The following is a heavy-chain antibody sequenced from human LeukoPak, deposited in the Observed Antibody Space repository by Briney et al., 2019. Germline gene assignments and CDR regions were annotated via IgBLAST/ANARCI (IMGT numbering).Heavy chain of an antibody. CDR1: GVSNSSSSYF. D-gene: IGHD3-16*01. V-gene: IGHV4-39*07. CDR3: ARLWGATRGDY. Sequence: PSETLSLTCTVSGVSNSSSSYFWRWLRRPPGRGREWIGTIYYSGSPYYNPSLKSRVTLTVDRSKNQFSLKLSSVTAGDTAVYFCARLWGATRGDYWGQGTLVTVSS. J-gene: IGHJ4*02. CDR2: IYYSGSP.